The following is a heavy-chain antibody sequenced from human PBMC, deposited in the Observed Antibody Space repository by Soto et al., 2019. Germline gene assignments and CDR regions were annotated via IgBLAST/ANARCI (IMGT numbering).Heavy chain of an antibody. CDR2: IIPIVGTA. CDR3: AREGQSRSWYRAFDI. J-gene: IGHJ3*02. V-gene: IGHV1-69*13. CDR1: GGTFSSYA. D-gene: IGHD6-13*01. Sequence: SVKVSCKASGGTFSSYAISWVRQAPGQGLEWMGGIIPIVGTANYAQKFQGRVTITAXXXXSXXXMXLXXLRXEXTAVYYCAREGQSRSWYRAFDIWGQGTMVTVS.